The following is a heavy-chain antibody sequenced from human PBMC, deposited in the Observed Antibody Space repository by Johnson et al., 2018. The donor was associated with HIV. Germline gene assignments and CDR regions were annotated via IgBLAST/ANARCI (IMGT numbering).Heavy chain of an antibody. D-gene: IGHD2-8*01. Sequence: QVQLVESVGGVVQPGRSLRLSCVGSGFTFSSYGMHWVRQAPGTGLEWVAVISYDGNNKYYADSVKGRFTISRDNSKNTLYLQMNSLRAEDTAVYYCARDSNRYAFDIWGQGTMVTVSS. J-gene: IGHJ3*02. V-gene: IGHV3-30*03. CDR3: ARDSNRYAFDI. CDR2: ISYDGNNK. CDR1: GFTFSSYG.